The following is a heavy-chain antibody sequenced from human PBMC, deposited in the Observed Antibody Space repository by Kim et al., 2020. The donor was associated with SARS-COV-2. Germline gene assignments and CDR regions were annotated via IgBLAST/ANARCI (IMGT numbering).Heavy chain of an antibody. D-gene: IGHD2-21*01. CDR1: GGSISSSSYY. J-gene: IGHJ4*02. CDR3: ARPQPGCGGDCYGY. V-gene: IGHV4-39*01. CDR2: IYYSGST. Sequence: SETLSLTCTVSGGSISSSSYYWGWIRQPPGKGLEWIGSIYYSGSTYYNPSLKSRVTISVDTSKNQFSLKLSSVTAADTAVYYRARPQPGCGGDCYGYWGQGTLVTVSS.